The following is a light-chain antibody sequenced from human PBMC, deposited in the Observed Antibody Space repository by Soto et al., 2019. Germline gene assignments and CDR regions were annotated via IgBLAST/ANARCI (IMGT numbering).Light chain of an antibody. CDR2: AAS. J-gene: IGKJ4*01. CDR1: HGISSY. V-gene: IGKV1-9*01. CDR3: QQLNSYRALT. Sequence: DIQLTQSPSFLSASVGDRVAITCRATHGISSYLAWYQQKPGKAPKLLIYAASTLQSGVPSRFSGSGSGTEFTLTISSLQPEDFATYYCQQLNSYRALTFGGGTKVDIK.